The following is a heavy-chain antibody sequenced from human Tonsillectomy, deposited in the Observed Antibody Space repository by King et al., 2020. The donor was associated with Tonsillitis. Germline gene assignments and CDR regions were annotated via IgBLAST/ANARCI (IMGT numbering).Heavy chain of an antibody. J-gene: IGHJ4*02. D-gene: IGHD2-2*01. CDR2: MNPDSGYT. V-gene: IGHV1-8*01. CDR3: AGVHQLLRGNDF. CDR1: GYTFTTYD. Sequence: VQLVESGTEVKKPGASVKVSCKASGYTFTTYDIAWVRQATGQGLEWVGWMNPDSGYTASAQKFQGRVTLTGATSLSTAYMELNSLGSGDTAIYFCAGVHQLLRGNDFWGQGTLVTVSS.